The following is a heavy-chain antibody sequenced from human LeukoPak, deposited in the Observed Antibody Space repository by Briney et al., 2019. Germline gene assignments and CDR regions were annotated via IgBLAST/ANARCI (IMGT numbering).Heavy chain of an antibody. CDR2: FYHSRST. V-gene: IGHV4-38-2*01. J-gene: IGHJ4*02. Sequence: SETLSLTCVVSGYSISSGYYWGWIRQPPGKGLEWIGSFYHSRSTYYNSSLKSRVTISVDMSKNQFSLNLSSVTAADTALYYCARGLGTSSVDYWGQGTLVTVSS. CDR3: ARGLGTSSVDY. D-gene: IGHD6-6*01. CDR1: GYSISSGYY.